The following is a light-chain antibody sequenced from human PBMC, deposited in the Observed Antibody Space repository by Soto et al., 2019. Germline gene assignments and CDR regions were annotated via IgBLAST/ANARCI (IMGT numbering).Light chain of an antibody. CDR3: QQYGTSPIT. CDR1: QSVSNNY. Sequence: EIVLTQSPGTLSLSPGERATLSCRASQSVSNNYLAWYQQKPGQAPRLLIYGAYNRATGITDRFSGSGSGTDFTLIISRLEPEDFAVFYCQQYGTSPITVGPGTRLEIK. CDR2: GAY. J-gene: IGKJ5*01. V-gene: IGKV3-20*01.